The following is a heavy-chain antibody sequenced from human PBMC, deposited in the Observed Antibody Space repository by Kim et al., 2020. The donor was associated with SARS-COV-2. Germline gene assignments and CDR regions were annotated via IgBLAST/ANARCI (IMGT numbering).Heavy chain of an antibody. Sequence: SETLSLTCTVSGGSISSYYWSWIRQPPGKGLEWIGYIYYSGSTNYNPSLKSRLTLSVDTSKNQFSLKLSSVTAADTAAYSCAGVHREWLQYTANWYFDPWGRGTLVTVSS. CDR2: IYYSGST. CDR3: AGVHREWLQYTANWYFDP. V-gene: IGHV4-59*01. D-gene: IGHD3-3*01. CDR1: GGSISSYY. J-gene: IGHJ2*01.